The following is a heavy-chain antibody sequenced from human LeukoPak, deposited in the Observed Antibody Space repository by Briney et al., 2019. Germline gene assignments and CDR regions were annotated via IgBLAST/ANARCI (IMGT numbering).Heavy chain of an antibody. D-gene: IGHD6-19*01. J-gene: IGHJ5*02. CDR3: ARQLYSGWCGGWFDP. V-gene: IGHV4-39*01. CDR1: GGSISSSSYY. Sequence: PSETLSLTCTVSGGSISSSSYYWGWIRQPPGKGLEWIGSIYYSGSTYYNPSLKSRVTISVDTSKNQFSLELSSVTAADTAVYYCARQLYSGWCGGWFDPWGQGTLVTVSS. CDR2: IYYSGST.